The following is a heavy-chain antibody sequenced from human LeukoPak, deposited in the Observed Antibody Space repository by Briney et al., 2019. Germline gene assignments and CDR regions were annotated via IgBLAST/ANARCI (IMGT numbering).Heavy chain of an antibody. Sequence: ASVKVSCKVSGYTLTELSMHWVRPAPGKGLEWMGGFDPEDGETIYAQKFQGRVTMTEDTSTDTAYMELSSLRSEDTAVYYCAAGQWLGRKTYYFDYWGQGTLVTVSS. V-gene: IGHV1-24*01. CDR3: AAGQWLGRKTYYFDY. D-gene: IGHD6-19*01. CDR2: FDPEDGET. CDR1: GYTLTELS. J-gene: IGHJ4*02.